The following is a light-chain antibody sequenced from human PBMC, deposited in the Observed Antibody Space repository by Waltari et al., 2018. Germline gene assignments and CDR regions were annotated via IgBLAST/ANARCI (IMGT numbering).Light chain of an antibody. CDR2: SNN. V-gene: IGLV1-44*01. J-gene: IGLJ2*01. CDR3: AAWDDSLNGRV. CDR1: SSNIGRHN. Sequence: QTGLTQPPSASGTPGQRVTISCSGSSSNIGRHNVHWYQHLPGTAPQLLIYSNNQRPPGVSDRFSGSKSGTSASLAISGLQSEDEAVYYCAAWDDSLNGRVFGGGTKLTVV.